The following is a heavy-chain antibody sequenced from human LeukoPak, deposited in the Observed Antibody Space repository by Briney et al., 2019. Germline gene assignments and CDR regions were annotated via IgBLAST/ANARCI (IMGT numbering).Heavy chain of an antibody. Sequence: SETLSLTCAVYGGSFGGYYWSWIRQPPGKGLEWIGEINHSGSTNYNPSLKSRVTISVDTSKNQFSLKLSSVTAADTAVYYCARGWWELPIDYWGQGTLVTVSS. D-gene: IGHD1-26*01. J-gene: IGHJ4*02. CDR1: GGSFGGYY. V-gene: IGHV4-34*01. CDR3: ARGWWELPIDY. CDR2: INHSGST.